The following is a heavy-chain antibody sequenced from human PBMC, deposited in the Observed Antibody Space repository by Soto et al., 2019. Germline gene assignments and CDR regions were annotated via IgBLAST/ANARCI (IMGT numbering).Heavy chain of an antibody. CDR2: ISYDGSNK. CDR1: GFTFSSYA. Sequence: GGSLRLSCAASGFTFSSYAMHWVRQAPGKGLEWVAVISYDGSNKYYADSVKGRFTISRDNSKNTLYLQMNSLGAEDTAVYYCARDIGGTAMGLDYWGQGTLVTVSS. CDR3: ARDIGGTAMGLDY. V-gene: IGHV3-30-3*01. J-gene: IGHJ4*02. D-gene: IGHD5-18*01.